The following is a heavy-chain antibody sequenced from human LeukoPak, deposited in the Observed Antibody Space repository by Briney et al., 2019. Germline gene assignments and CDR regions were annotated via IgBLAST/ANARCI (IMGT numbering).Heavy chain of an antibody. V-gene: IGHV4-34*01. CDR2: INHSGST. J-gene: IGHJ5*02. D-gene: IGHD3-22*01. CDR1: GGSFSGYY. CDR3: ARGALKPKTYYYDSSGYSWFDP. Sequence: SETLSLTCAVYGGSFSGYYWSWIRQPPGKGLEWIGEINHSGSTNYNPSLKSRVTMSVDTSKNQFSLKLSSVTAADTAVYYCARGALKPKTYYYDSSGYSWFDPWGQGTLVTVSS.